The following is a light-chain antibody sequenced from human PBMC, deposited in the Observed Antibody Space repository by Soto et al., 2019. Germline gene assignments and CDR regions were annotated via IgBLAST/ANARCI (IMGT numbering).Light chain of an antibody. CDR3: SSYTSSSTPPYV. Sequence: QSVLNQPASVSGSPGQSITISCTGTSSDVGGYNYVSWYQQHPGKAPKLMIYDVSNRSSGVSNRLSGSKYGNTASLTISGLQAEDEADYYCSSYTSSSTPPYVFGTGTKVTVL. CDR2: DVS. CDR1: SSDVGGYNY. J-gene: IGLJ1*01. V-gene: IGLV2-14*01.